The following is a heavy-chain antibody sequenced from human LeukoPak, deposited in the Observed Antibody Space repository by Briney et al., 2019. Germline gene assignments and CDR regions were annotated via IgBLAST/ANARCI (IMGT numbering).Heavy chain of an antibody. CDR1: GCTFSSYA. D-gene: IGHD1-7*01. CDR3: AREVGGPGTTPEDPDYYYYMDV. J-gene: IGHJ6*03. CDR2: IIPFFCTA. V-gene: IGHV1-69*13. Sequence: SSVKVSCKACGCTFSSYAIMWVRQAPGQGLEWMGGIIPFFCTANYAQKFQGRVTITADESTSTAYMELSSLRSEDTAVYYCAREVGGPGTTPEDPDYYYYMDVWGKGTTVTVSS.